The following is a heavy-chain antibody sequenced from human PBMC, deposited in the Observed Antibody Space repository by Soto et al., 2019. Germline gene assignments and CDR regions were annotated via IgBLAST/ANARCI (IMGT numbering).Heavy chain of an antibody. CDR3: ARHNSYARAD. CDR2: IHYRGTT. D-gene: IGHD2-8*01. J-gene: IGHJ4*02. V-gene: IGHV4-59*01. CDR1: GTSLSRYY. Sequence: PSGNLSLTYTISGTSLSRYYWRWIRQPPGKELEWIANIHYRGTTNYNPSLASRVTLSVDTPKTQFSPKMTSVTAADRAMYCCARHNSYARADWGMGTLVTVS.